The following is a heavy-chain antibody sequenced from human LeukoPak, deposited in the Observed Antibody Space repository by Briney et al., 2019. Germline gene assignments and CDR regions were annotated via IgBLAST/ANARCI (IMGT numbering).Heavy chain of an antibody. CDR1: GYTSTGYY. CDR3: ARAYYDILNGYQYYYMDV. V-gene: IGHV1-2*02. D-gene: IGHD3-9*01. J-gene: IGHJ6*03. Sequence: ASVKVSCKASGYTSTGYYMHWVRQAPGQGLEWMGWINPNSGGTNYAQKFQGRVTMTRDTSISTAYMELSRLRSDDTAVYYCARAYYDILNGYQYYYMDVWGKGTTVTVSS. CDR2: INPNSGGT.